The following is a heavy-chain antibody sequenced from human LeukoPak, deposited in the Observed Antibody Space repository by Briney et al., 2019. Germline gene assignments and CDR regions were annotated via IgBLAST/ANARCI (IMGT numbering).Heavy chain of an antibody. CDR2: ISSSSSYI. D-gene: IGHD3-9*01. V-gene: IGHV3-21*01. CDR1: GFTFTNNN. J-gene: IGHJ4*02. CDR3: ARQYYDILSGFYTADYFFDY. Sequence: GGSLRLSCAVSGFTFTNNNMNWVRQAPGKGLEWVSSISSSSSYIYYTDSVKGRFTISRDNAKNSLYLQLSSLRAEDTAVYYCARQYYDILSGFYTADYFFDYWGQGTLVTVSS.